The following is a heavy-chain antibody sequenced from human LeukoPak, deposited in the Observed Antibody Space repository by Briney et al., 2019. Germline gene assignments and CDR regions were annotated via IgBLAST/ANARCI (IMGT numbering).Heavy chain of an antibody. D-gene: IGHD5-12*01. CDR1: GGSISSSSYY. CDR3: ARANRYDLYFDY. J-gene: IGHJ4*02. V-gene: IGHV4-39*07. Sequence: SETLSLTCTVSGGSISSSSYYWGWIRQPPGKGLEWIGSIYYRGSTYYNPSLKSRVTISVDTSKNQFSLKLSSVTAADTAVYYCARANRYDLYFDYWGQGTLVTVSS. CDR2: IYYRGST.